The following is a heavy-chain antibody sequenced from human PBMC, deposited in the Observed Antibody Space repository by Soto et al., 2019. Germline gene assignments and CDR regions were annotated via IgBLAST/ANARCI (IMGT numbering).Heavy chain of an antibody. J-gene: IGHJ4*02. Sequence: SETLRVSWTVSRGLVRPFYWSGGRQPAGKGLEWIGRIYTRGSTNYNPSRKSRVTMSVDTSKNQFSLKLSSVTAADTAVFYCARLDAAAGTHDYRGQRTHDTVSS. CDR1: RGLVRPFY. V-gene: IGHV4-4*07. CDR2: IYTRGST. D-gene: IGHD6-13*01. CDR3: ARLDAAAGTHDY.